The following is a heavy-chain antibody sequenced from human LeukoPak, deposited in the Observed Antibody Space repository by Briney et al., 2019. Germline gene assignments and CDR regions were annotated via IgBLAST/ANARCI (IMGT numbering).Heavy chain of an antibody. V-gene: IGHV1-69*05. CDR1: GGTFSRYA. Sequence: SVKVSCKASGGTFSRYAISWVRQAPGQGLEWMGGIIPIFGTANYAQKFQGRVTITTDESTSTAYMELSSLRSEDTAVYYCASKSGMRHSSSPYYFYYMDVWGKGTTVTVSS. CDR3: ASKSGMRHSSSPYYFYYMDV. J-gene: IGHJ6*03. D-gene: IGHD6-13*01. CDR2: IIPIFGTA.